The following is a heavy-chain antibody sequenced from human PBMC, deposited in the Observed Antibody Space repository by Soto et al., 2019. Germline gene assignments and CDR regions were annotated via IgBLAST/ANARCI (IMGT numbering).Heavy chain of an antibody. V-gene: IGHV3-23*01. D-gene: IGHD1-26*01. Sequence: EVQLLESGGGLVQPGGSLRLSCAASGFTFSSYAMSWVRQAPGKGLEWVSAISGSGGSTYYADSVKGRFTISRDNSKNTLYLQMNSLRAEDTAVYYCARDLTTIVGAGYSFDFWGQGTMVTVSS. CDR3: ARDLTTIVGAGYSFDF. J-gene: IGHJ3*01. CDR1: GFTFSSYA. CDR2: ISGSGGST.